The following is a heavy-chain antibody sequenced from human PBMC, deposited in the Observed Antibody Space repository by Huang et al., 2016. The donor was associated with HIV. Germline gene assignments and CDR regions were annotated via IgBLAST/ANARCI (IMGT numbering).Heavy chain of an antibody. CDR1: GGSFSDYY. CDR2: INHSATT. Sequence: HVQLQQWGAGLLKPSETLSLPCAVNGGSFSDYYWTWIRQPPGKGLEWIGEINHSATTNYTPSIKSRVTMSIDTSRRQFSLKVRSVTAADTAVYYCARTLWLYGDYGYFDYWGQGTLVTVSS. CDR3: ARTLWLYGDYGYFDY. J-gene: IGHJ4*02. V-gene: IGHV4-34*01. D-gene: IGHD4-17*01.